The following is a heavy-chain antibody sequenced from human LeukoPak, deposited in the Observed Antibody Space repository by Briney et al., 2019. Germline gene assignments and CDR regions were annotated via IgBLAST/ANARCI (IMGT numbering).Heavy chain of an antibody. CDR2: ISTSSTYS. V-gene: IGHV3-11*06. Sequence: GGSLRLSCAASGFTFSDYYMSWIRQAPGKGLEWVSYISTSSTYSDYADSVKGRFTISRDNAKNSLYLQMNSLEAEDTAEYYCARDKRRSLGIGFDYWGQGTLVTVSS. CDR1: GFTFSDYY. J-gene: IGHJ4*02. CDR3: ARDKRRSLGIGFDY. D-gene: IGHD7-27*01.